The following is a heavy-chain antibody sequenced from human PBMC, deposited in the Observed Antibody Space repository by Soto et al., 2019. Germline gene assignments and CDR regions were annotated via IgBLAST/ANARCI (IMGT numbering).Heavy chain of an antibody. CDR3: AREGVAAPYFYYGMDV. J-gene: IGHJ6*02. D-gene: IGHD2-15*01. CDR2: ISYTGST. Sequence: SETLSLTCAVSGYSISGGYYWGWIRQSPGKGLEWIGYISYTGSTHYNPSLKSRVTISADTSKNQFSLKLSSVTTADTALYYCAREGVAAPYFYYGMDVWGQGSTVTVSS. V-gene: IGHV4-61*08. CDR1: GYSISGGYY.